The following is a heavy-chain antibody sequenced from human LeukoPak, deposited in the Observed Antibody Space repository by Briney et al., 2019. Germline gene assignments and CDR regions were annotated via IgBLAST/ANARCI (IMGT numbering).Heavy chain of an antibody. D-gene: IGHD1-26*01. V-gene: IGHV4-34*01. Sequence: SETLSLTCAVYVGTFSGHYWSWIRQPPGKGLEWIGEIDHTGNSNYKSALKSRVTISVDTSENQFSLKLNSVTAADTAVYYCARASQRETYFNAFDIWGQGTMVTVSS. CDR2: IDHTGNS. CDR1: VGTFSGHY. CDR3: ARASQRETYFNAFDI. J-gene: IGHJ3*02.